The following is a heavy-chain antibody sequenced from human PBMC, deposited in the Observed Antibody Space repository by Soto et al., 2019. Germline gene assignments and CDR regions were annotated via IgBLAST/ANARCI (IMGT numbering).Heavy chain of an antibody. CDR2: MNPNSGNT. CDR3: ARAVRVRSLVTLTPYGMDV. D-gene: IGHD3-3*01. CDR1: GYTFTSYD. J-gene: IGHJ6*02. Sequence: QVQLVQSGAEVKKPGASVKVSCKASGYTFTSYDINWVRQATGQGLEWMGWMNPNSGNTGYAQKFQVRVTMTRNTPVSTAYMELSSLRCEDTAVYYGARAVRVRSLVTLTPYGMDVWGQGTTVTVSS. V-gene: IGHV1-8*01.